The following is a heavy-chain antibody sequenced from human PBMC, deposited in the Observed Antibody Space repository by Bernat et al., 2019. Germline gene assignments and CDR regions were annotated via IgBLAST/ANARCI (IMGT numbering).Heavy chain of an antibody. V-gene: IGHV4-39*01. CDR1: GGSISSSSYY. Sequence: QLQLQESGPGLVKPSETLSLTCTVSGGSISSSSYYWGWIRQPPGKGLEWIGSMYYSGSTYYNPSLKSRVTISVDTSKNQFSLKLSSVTAADTAVYYCARRQFMLSTVTTSPHSWYWGQGTLVTVSS. CDR2: MYYSGST. J-gene: IGHJ4*02. D-gene: IGHD4-17*01. CDR3: ARRQFMLSTVTTSPHSWY.